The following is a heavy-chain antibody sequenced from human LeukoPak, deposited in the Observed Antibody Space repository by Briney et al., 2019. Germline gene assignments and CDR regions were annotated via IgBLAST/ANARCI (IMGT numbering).Heavy chain of an antibody. CDR2: ISGSGGT. J-gene: IGHJ4*02. D-gene: IGHD3-3*01. CDR1: GFTVSSNY. Sequence: GGSLRLSCAASGFTVSSNYMSWVRQAPGKGLEWVSAISGSGGTYYADSVKGRFTISRDNSKNTLYLQMNSLRAEDTAVYYCAKDLGFWSGYCGYWGQGTLVTVSS. V-gene: IGHV3-66*03. CDR3: AKDLGFWSGYCGY.